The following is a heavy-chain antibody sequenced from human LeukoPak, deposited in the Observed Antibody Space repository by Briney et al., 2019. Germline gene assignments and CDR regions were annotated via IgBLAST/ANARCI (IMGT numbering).Heavy chain of an antibody. CDR2: ISAYNGIT. Sequence: GASVKVSCKASGYTFSSYYMHWVRQAPGQGLEWMGWISAYNGITNYAQKLQGRVTMTTDTSTSTAYMELRSLRSDDTAVYYCARAKEGSGSYYLVELVYWGQGTLVTVSS. V-gene: IGHV1-18*04. D-gene: IGHD3-10*01. J-gene: IGHJ4*02. CDR1: GYTFSSYY. CDR3: ARAKEGSGSYYLVELVY.